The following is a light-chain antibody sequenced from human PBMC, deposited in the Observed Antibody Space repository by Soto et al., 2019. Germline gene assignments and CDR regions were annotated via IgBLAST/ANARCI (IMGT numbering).Light chain of an antibody. V-gene: IGKV1-5*03. J-gene: IGKJ1*01. CDR1: QTINDW. CDR2: KAS. CDR3: HQYDRFPHS. Sequence: DVQMTQSPSTLSASVGDRVTITCRTSQTINDWLAWYQQKPGKAPSLLIYKASTLESGVPLRFSGSGSGTEFTLTISNLQPDDFATFYCHQYDRFPHSFGLGTKVEVK.